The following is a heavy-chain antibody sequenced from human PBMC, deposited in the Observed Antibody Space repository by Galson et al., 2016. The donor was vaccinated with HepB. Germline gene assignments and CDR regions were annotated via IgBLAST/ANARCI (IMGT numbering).Heavy chain of an antibody. Sequence: SVKVSCKASGYTFTTFGITWVRQAPGQGLEWMGWISAYNGNTNYAQKFQGRVTMTTDTSTSTAYMEVRTLISDDTALYYCARAGYYDSRGYYSVAKPFGSWDQGTQGSVSS. CDR2: ISAYNGNT. J-gene: IGHJ4*02. V-gene: IGHV1-18*01. CDR3: ARAGYYDSRGYYSVAKPFGS. CDR1: GYTFTTFG. D-gene: IGHD3-22*01.